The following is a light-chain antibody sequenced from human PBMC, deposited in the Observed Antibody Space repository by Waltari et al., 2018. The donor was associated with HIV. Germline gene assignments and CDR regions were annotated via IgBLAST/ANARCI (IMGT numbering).Light chain of an antibody. V-gene: IGLV3-1*01. J-gene: IGLJ3*02. CDR1: TSGAKF. CDR3: QAWDSSTWV. CDR2: QDS. Sequence: SYELTQPPSVSVSPGQTATITSSGATSGAKFACWYQQKPGQSPVLVIYQDSKRPSGIPERFSGSNSGSTATLTISGTQAMDEADYYCQAWDSSTWVFGGGTKLTVL.